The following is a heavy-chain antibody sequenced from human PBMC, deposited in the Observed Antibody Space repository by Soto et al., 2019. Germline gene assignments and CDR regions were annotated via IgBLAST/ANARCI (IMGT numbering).Heavy chain of an antibody. J-gene: IGHJ5*02. D-gene: IGHD3-22*01. Sequence: QITLKESGPTLVKPTQTLTLTCTFSGFSLSTSGVGVGWIRQPPGKALEWLALIYWDDDKRYSPSLKSRLTITKDTSKHQVVLTMTNMDPVETATYYCAHSIISDYYDSSGYLGRGNWFDPWGQGTLVTVSS. CDR2: IYWDDDK. CDR1: GFSLSTSGVG. CDR3: AHSIISDYYDSSGYLGRGNWFDP. V-gene: IGHV2-5*02.